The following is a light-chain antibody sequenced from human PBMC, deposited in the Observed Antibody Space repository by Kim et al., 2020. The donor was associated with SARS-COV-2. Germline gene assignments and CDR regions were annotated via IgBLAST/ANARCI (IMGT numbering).Light chain of an antibody. CDR2: DVS. V-gene: IGLV2-14*03. CDR3: SSYTRSATWV. CDR1: SSDIGGHDY. J-gene: IGLJ3*02. Sequence: QSVLTQPASVSGSPGQSITISCTGTSSDIGGHDYVSWYQQHPGKAPKLMIYDVSYRPSGVSNRFSGSKSGYTASLTISRLQAEDEADYYCSSYTRSATWVFGGGTQLTVL.